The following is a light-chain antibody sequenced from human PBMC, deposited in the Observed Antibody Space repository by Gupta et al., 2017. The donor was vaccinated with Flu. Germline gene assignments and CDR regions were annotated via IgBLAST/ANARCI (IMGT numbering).Light chain of an antibody. CDR2: DNN. J-gene: IGLJ1*01. Sequence: QSVLPQPPSVSAAPGQKVTITCSGSSSNIGNNYVSWHQPFPGTAPTLLIYDNNKRPSVIPDRFSGSKSGSSATLAITGLQTGDEADYYCGTGDSSMSAYVFGTGTKVTVL. CDR3: GTGDSSMSAYV. V-gene: IGLV1-51*02. CDR1: SSNIGNNY.